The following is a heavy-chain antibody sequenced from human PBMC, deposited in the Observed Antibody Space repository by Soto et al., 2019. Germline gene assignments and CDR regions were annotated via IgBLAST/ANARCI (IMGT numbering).Heavy chain of an antibody. J-gene: IGHJ4*02. D-gene: IGHD1-26*01. CDR1: GFTFSSYA. V-gene: IGHV3-30-3*01. Sequence: QVQLVESGGGVVQPGRSLRLSCAASGFTFSSYAMHWVRQAPGKGLEWVAVISYDGSNKYYADSVKGRFTISRDNSKNTLYLQMNSLRAEDTAVYYCARGLGGSIVGPCVWGQGTLVTVSS. CDR3: ARGLGGSIVGPCV. CDR2: ISYDGSNK.